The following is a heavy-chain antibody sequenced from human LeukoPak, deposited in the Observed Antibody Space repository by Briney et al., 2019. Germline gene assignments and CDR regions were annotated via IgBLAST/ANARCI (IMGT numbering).Heavy chain of an antibody. CDR2: ISGSAVST. CDR1: GFTFSSYG. J-gene: IGHJ5*02. D-gene: IGHD4-17*01. Sequence: PGRSLRLSCAASGFTFSSYGMSWVRQAPGKGLEWVSGISGSAVSTYYADSVKGRFTISRDNSKNILYLRMNSLRAEDTAVYYCAKLSSDYVGGWFDPWGQGTLVTVSS. V-gene: IGHV3-23*01. CDR3: AKLSSDYVGGWFDP.